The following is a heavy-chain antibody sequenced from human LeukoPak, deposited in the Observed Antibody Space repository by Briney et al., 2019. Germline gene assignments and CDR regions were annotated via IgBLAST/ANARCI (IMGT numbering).Heavy chain of an antibody. V-gene: IGHV4-39*01. D-gene: IGHD1-20*01. CDR2: IYYSGST. Sequence: SETLSLTCTVAGGSISSSSYYWGWIRQPPGKGLEWIGSIYYSGSTYYNPSLNSLVTISVDTSKNQFSLKLSSVTAADTAVYYCARLKGPVPVDNWKDYWGQGTLVTVSS. CDR3: ARLKGPVPVDNWKDY. J-gene: IGHJ4*02. CDR1: GGSISSSSYY.